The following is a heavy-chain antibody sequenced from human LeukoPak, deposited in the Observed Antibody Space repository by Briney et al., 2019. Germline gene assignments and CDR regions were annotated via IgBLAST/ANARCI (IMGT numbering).Heavy chain of an antibody. V-gene: IGHV3-66*02. CDR3: AREKVAPPGSSFGFYDY. D-gene: IGHD6-6*01. J-gene: IGHJ4*02. CDR2: MYTGGGT. CDR1: GFTFSSNY. Sequence: PGGCLRLSCAASGFTFSSNYMSWVSQAPGKGLEWVSVMYTGGGTNYADPVKGRFTISRDNSKNTLYLQMNSLRAEDSAVYFCAREKVAPPGSSFGFYDYWGQGTLVTVSS.